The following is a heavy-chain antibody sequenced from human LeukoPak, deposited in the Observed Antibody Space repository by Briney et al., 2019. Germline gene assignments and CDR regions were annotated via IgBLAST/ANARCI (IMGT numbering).Heavy chain of an antibody. V-gene: IGHV4-39*01. CDR1: GGSISSSSYY. Sequence: SETLSLTCTVSGGSISSSSYYWGWIRQPPGKGLEWIGSIYYSGSTYYNPSPKSRVTISVDTSKTQFSLKLSSVTAADTAVYYCARLALYYYDSSGYFDAFDIWGQGTMVTVSS. D-gene: IGHD3-22*01. CDR3: ARLALYYYDSSGYFDAFDI. CDR2: IYYSGST. J-gene: IGHJ3*02.